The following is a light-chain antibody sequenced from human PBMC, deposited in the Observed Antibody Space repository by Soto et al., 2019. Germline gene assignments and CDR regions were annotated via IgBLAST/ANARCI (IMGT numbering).Light chain of an antibody. CDR1: QDISHY. CDR2: DAS. Sequence: DIQINQSPSSLSSCGLGTVTITCQASQDISHYLNWYQQKPGKALKLLIYDASNLHPGVPSRFRGSGSGTEFSFNITSLQPEDVATYYCQQYDDLPITFGQGTRLEIK. V-gene: IGKV1-33*01. CDR3: QQYDDLPIT. J-gene: IGKJ5*01.